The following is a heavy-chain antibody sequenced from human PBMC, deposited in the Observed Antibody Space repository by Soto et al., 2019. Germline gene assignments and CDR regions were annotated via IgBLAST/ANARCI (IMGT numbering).Heavy chain of an antibody. CDR2: IYWNDDN. J-gene: IGHJ4*02. Sequence: QITLKESGPTLLKPTQTLTLTCTFSGFSLSSNAVGVNWIRQPPGKALEWLALIYWNDDNHYSPSLRSRLTITKDPPKTRLSLKRPTVVPPNTPTFYCAPGRGWLSTSGGQET. CDR1: GFSLSSNAVG. CDR3: APGRGWLSTS. D-gene: IGHD5-12*01. V-gene: IGHV2-5*01.